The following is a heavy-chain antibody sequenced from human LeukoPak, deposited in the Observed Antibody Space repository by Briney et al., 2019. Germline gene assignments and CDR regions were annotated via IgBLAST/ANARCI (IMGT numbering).Heavy chain of an antibody. D-gene: IGHD3-16*02. J-gene: IGHJ4*02. Sequence: GGSLRLSCAASEFTFSRMTWVRQAPGKGLEWVANIKQDGSEMYYVDSVKGRFTISRDNAKNSLYLQMNSLRAEDTAVYYCSTSGDYVWGNYRFNYWGQGTLVTVSS. CDR3: STSGDYVWGNYRFNY. CDR2: IKQDGSEM. V-gene: IGHV3-7*03. CDR1: EFTFSR.